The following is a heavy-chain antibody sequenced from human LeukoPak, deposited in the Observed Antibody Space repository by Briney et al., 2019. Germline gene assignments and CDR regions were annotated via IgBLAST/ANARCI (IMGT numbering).Heavy chain of an antibody. CDR3: TKSGT. J-gene: IGHJ5*02. D-gene: IGHD1-26*01. CDR2: INPHSGGT. V-gene: IGHV1-2*06. CDR1: GYTFTDYY. Sequence: ASVKVSCKASGYTFTDYYMHWVRQAPGQGLEWMGRINPHSGGTNYAQNFQGRVTMTRDTNITTAYMGLRRLTSDDSAMYYCTKSGTWGQGTLVTVSS.